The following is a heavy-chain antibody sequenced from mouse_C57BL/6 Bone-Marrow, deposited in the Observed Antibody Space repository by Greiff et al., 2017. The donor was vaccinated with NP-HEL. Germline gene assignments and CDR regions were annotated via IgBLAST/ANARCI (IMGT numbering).Heavy chain of an antibody. CDR2: IDPSDSET. CDR1: GYTFTSYW. CDR3: ARDYGYGGAMDY. J-gene: IGHJ4*01. V-gene: IGHV1-52*01. Sequence: QVQLQQPGAELVRPGSSVKLSCKASGYTFTSYWMHWVKQRPIQGLEWIGNIDPSDSETHYNQKFKDKATLTVDKSSSTAYMQLSSLTSEDSAVYYCARDYGYGGAMDYWDQGTSVTVSS. D-gene: IGHD2-2*01.